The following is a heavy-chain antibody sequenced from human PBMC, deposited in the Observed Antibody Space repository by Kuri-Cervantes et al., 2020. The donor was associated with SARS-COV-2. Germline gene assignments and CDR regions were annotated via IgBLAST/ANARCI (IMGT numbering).Heavy chain of an antibody. Sequence: GGSLRLSCKGSGYSFTSYWIGWVRQMPGKGLEWMGIIYPGDSDTRYSPSFQGQVTISADKSISTAYLQWSSLKASDTAMYYCARQPPQYYYDSSGYFNPNFDYWGQGTLVTVSS. J-gene: IGHJ4*02. V-gene: IGHV5-51*01. D-gene: IGHD3-22*01. CDR1: GYSFTSYW. CDR3: ARQPPQYYYDSSGYFNPNFDY. CDR2: IYPGDSDT.